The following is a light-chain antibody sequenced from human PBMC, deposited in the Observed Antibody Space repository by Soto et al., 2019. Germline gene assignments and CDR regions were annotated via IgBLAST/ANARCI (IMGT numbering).Light chain of an antibody. CDR3: QQYGTSPRWT. CDR1: QNLGTLY. J-gene: IGKJ1*01. V-gene: IGKV3-20*01. CDR2: SAS. Sequence: EIVLTQSPGTLSLSPGERGTLSCRASQNLGTLYLAWFQQKSGQAPRLLIYSASRRATGIPDRFTGSGSGTDFTLTINRVEPEDFAVYYCQQYGTSPRWTFGQGTKVDIK.